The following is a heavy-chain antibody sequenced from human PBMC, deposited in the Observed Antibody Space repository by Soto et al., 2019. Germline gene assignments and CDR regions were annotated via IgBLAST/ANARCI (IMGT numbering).Heavy chain of an antibody. J-gene: IGHJ6*02. CDR1: GGSISSYY. V-gene: IGHV4-4*07. CDR3: ARALEMATINTPYYYYYGMDV. Sequence: TSETLSLTCTVSGGSISSYYWSWIRQPAGKGLEWIGRIYTSGSTNYNPSLKSRVTMSVDTSKNQFSLKLSSVTAADTAVYYCARALEMATINTPYYYYYGMDVWGQGTTVTVSS. CDR2: IYTSGST. D-gene: IGHD5-12*01.